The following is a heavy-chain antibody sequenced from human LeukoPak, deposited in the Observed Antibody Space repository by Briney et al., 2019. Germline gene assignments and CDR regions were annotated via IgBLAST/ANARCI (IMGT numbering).Heavy chain of an antibody. Sequence: SETLSLTCTVSGGSISSYYWSWIRQPPGKGLEWIGYIYYSGSTNYNPSLKSRVTISVDTSKNQFSLKLSSVTAADTAVYYCARGQQWLQTDYWGQGTPVTVSS. CDR1: GGSISSYY. CDR2: IYYSGST. V-gene: IGHV4-59*01. D-gene: IGHD6-19*01. CDR3: ARGQQWLQTDY. J-gene: IGHJ4*02.